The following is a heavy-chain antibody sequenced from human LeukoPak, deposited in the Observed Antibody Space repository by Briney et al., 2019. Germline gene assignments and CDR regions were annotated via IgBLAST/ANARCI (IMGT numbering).Heavy chain of an antibody. CDR2: ISPNSGGT. CDR3: VRAHDILTDNWFDP. V-gene: IGHV1-2*02. J-gene: IGHJ5*02. Sequence: ASVKVSCKASGYTFTAYYMHWVRQAPGQGLEWMGWISPNSGGTNYAQKFQGRVTMTRDTSISTAYMELSRLRSDDTAVYYCVRAHDILTDNWFDPWGQGTLVTVSS. CDR1: GYTFTAYY. D-gene: IGHD3-9*01.